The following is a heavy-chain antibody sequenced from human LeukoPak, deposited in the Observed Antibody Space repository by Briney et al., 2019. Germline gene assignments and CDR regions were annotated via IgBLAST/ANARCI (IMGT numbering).Heavy chain of an antibody. J-gene: IGHJ4*02. CDR2: SDPEDGET. D-gene: IGHD3-22*01. CDR3: ATGQPRITMIVVVPGGYYFDY. Sequence: ASVKVSCKVSGYTLTELSMHWVRQAPGKGLEWMGGSDPEDGETIYAQKFQGRVTMTEDTSTDTAYMELSSLRSEDTAVYYCATGQPRITMIVVVPGGYYFDYWGQETLVTVSS. V-gene: IGHV1-24*01. CDR1: GYTLTELS.